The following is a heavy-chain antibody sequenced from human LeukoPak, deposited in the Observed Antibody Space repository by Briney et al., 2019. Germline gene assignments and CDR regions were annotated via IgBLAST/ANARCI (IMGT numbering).Heavy chain of an antibody. D-gene: IGHD4-17*01. J-gene: IGHJ4*02. CDR3: ARDQSMPHYGDYLYFDY. V-gene: IGHV1-18*04. CDR2: ISAYNGNT. CDR1: GYTFTSYG. Sequence: ASVKVSCKASGYTFTSYGISWVRQAPGQGLEWMGWISAYNGNTNYAQKLQGRVTMTTDTSTRTAYMELRSLRSDDTAVYYCARDQSMPHYGDYLYFDYWGQGTLVTVSS.